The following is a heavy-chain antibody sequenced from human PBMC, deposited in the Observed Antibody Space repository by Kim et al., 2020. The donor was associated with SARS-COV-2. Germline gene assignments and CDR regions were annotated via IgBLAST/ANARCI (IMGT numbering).Heavy chain of an antibody. D-gene: IGHD3-22*01. Sequence: SETLSLTCTVSGGSISSYYWSWIRQPPGKGLEWIGYIYYSGSTNYNPSLKSRVTISVDTSKNQFSLKLSSVTAADTAVYYCARGKRDYYDSSGYYYGWFDPWGQGTLVTVSS. CDR2: IYYSGST. CDR3: ARGKRDYYDSSGYYYGWFDP. CDR1: GGSISSYY. V-gene: IGHV4-59*08. J-gene: IGHJ5*02.